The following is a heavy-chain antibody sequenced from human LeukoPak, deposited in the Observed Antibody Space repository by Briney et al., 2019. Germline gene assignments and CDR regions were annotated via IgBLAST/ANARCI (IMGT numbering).Heavy chain of an antibody. V-gene: IGHV3-9*03. Sequence: PGGSLRLSCAASGFKFDDYAMHWVRQVPGKGLGWVSGISWNSDSVVYADSAKGRFTISRDNGKNYLYLQMNSLRVEDMALYYCAKGLTWNDVSAVDFWGQGTLVTVSS. D-gene: IGHD1-1*01. J-gene: IGHJ4*02. CDR3: AKGLTWNDVSAVDF. CDR2: ISWNSDSV. CDR1: GFKFDDYA.